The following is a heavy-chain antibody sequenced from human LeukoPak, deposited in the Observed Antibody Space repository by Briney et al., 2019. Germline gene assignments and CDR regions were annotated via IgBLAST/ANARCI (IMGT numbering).Heavy chain of an antibody. CDR2: ISAYNGNT. D-gene: IGHD6-13*01. CDR1: GYTFTSYG. V-gene: IGHV1-18*01. J-gene: IGHJ4*02. CDR3: ARDSSSWTTRWNEVFDY. Sequence: GASVKVSCKASGYTFTSYGISWVRQAPGQGLEWMGWISAYNGNTNYAQKLQGRVTMTTDTSTSTAYMELRSLRSDDTAVYYCARDSSSWTTRWNEVFDYWGQGTLVTVSS.